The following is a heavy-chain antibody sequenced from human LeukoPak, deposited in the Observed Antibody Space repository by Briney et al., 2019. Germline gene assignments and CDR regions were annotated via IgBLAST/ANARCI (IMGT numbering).Heavy chain of an antibody. Sequence: SETLPLTCTVSGXSISNYFWSWIRPPPGKGLESIGYFHYSGSTNYNPSLKSRVTFSVDTSRNQFSLKLTSVTAADTAMYYCARYSAATVGHSKWFDPWGQGTLVSVSS. CDR3: ARYSAATVGHSKWFDP. J-gene: IGHJ5*02. CDR2: FHYSGST. V-gene: IGHV4-59*08. CDR1: GXSISNYF. D-gene: IGHD4-23*01.